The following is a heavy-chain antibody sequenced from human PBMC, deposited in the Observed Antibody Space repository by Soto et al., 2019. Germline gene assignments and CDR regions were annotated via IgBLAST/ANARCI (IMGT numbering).Heavy chain of an antibody. CDR1: GYIFTTYI. CDR2: IRAYNGDT. D-gene: IGHD6-25*01. V-gene: IGHV1-18*01. CDR3: ARIAAESDFAMDV. Sequence: QVQLVQSGAEVKKPGASLKVSCKASGYIFTTYIITWVRQAPGQGPEWMGWIRAYNGDTTYPQKVQGRVTMTMETSTSTAYMELRSLRSDDTAVYYCARIAAESDFAMDVWGQGTTVTVSS. J-gene: IGHJ6*02.